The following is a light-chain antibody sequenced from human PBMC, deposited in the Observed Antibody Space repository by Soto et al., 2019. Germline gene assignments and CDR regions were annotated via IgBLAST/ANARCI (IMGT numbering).Light chain of an antibody. CDR3: QQYGISLLVT. J-gene: IGKJ3*01. Sequence: EIVLTQSPGTLSLSPGERATLSCRASQSVSSSYLAWYQQKPGQAPSLLIYGASRRDTGIPDRFSGSGSGTDLTITISRLAPEDFSVYYCQQYGISLLVTFAPGTKEDI. CDR2: GAS. V-gene: IGKV3-20*01. CDR1: QSVSSSY.